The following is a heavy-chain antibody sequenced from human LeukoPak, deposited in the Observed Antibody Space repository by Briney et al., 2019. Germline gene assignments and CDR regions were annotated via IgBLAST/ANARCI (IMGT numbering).Heavy chain of an antibody. CDR1: EFTFSSYS. CDR2: ISSSSSYI. CDR3: AKASAMIVVVSKHFDY. V-gene: IGHV3-21*04. J-gene: IGHJ4*02. D-gene: IGHD3-22*01. Sequence: GGSLRLSCAASEFTFSSYSMNWVRQAPGKGLEWVSSISSSSSYIYYADSVKGRFTISRDNAKNSLYLQMNSLRAEDTAVYYCAKASAMIVVVSKHFDYWGQGTLVTVSS.